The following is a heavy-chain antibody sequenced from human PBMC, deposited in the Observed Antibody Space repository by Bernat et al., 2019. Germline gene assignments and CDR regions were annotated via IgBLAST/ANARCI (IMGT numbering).Heavy chain of an antibody. J-gene: IGHJ4*02. Sequence: EVQLVESGGGLVKPGGSLRLSCAASGFTFSSYSMNWVRQAPGKGLEWVSSISSSSSYIYYADSVKGRFTISRDNAKNSLYLQMNSLRAEDTAVYYCARVLDYDILTGYQTYYFDYWGQGTLVTVSS. V-gene: IGHV3-21*01. D-gene: IGHD3-9*01. CDR3: ARVLDYDILTGYQTYYFDY. CDR1: GFTFSSYS. CDR2: ISSSSSYI.